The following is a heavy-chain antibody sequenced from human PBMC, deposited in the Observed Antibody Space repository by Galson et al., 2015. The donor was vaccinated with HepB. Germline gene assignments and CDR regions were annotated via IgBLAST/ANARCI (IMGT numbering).Heavy chain of an antibody. D-gene: IGHD3-22*01. J-gene: IGHJ6*03. Sequence: SVKVSCKASGYTFTGYYMHWVRQAPGQGLEWMGWINPNSGGTNYAQKFQGRVTMTRDTSISTAYMELSRLRSDDTAVYYCAREGLVVSYYYYLDDWGKGTMVTVSS. CDR1: GYTFTGYY. CDR3: AREGLVVSYYYYLDD. CDR2: INPNSGGT. V-gene: IGHV1-2*02.